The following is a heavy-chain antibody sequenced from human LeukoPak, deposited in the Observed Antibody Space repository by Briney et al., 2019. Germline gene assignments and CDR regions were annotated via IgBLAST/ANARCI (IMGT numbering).Heavy chain of an antibody. CDR2: IRYDGSNK. CDR3: ARENIVVVVAATPYYYMDV. Sequence: GGSLRLSCAASGFTFSSYVMHWVRQAPGKGLEWVAFIRYDGSNKYYADSVKGRFTISRDNAKNSLYLQMNSLRAEDTAVYYCARENIVVVVAATPYYYMDVWGKGTTVTVSS. V-gene: IGHV3-30*02. CDR1: GFTFSSYV. J-gene: IGHJ6*03. D-gene: IGHD2-15*01.